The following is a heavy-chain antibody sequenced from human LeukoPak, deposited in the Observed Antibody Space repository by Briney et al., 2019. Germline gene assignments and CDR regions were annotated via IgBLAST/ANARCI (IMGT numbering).Heavy chain of an antibody. J-gene: IGHJ6*03. D-gene: IGHD6-6*01. Sequence: PSETLSLTCTVSGGSISSSSYYWGWIRQPPGKGLEWIGSIHYSGSTYYNPSLKSRVTISVDTSKNQFSLKLSSVTAADTAVYYCASIAARPTYYYYHMDVWGKGTTVTVSS. CDR2: IHYSGST. V-gene: IGHV4-39*01. CDR1: GGSISSSSYY. CDR3: ASIAARPTYYYYHMDV.